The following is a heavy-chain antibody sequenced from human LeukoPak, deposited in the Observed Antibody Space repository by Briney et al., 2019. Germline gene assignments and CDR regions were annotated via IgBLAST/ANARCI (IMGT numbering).Heavy chain of an antibody. CDR3: ARTYYDISTYFDY. CDR1: GFTFSNYA. CDR2: ISGSGGST. J-gene: IGHJ4*02. D-gene: IGHD3-9*01. Sequence: GGSLRLSCAASGFTFSNYAMSWVRQAPGKGLEWVSAISGSGGSTYYADSVKGRFTISRDNAKNSLYLQMNSLRAEDTAVYYCARTYYDISTYFDYWGQGTLVTVSS. V-gene: IGHV3-23*01.